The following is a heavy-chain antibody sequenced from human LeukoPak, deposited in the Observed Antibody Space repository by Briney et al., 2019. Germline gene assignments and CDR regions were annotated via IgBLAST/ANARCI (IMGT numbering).Heavy chain of an antibody. V-gene: IGHV3-23*01. CDR1: GFSFRSYA. CDR2: ITGSGDDT. D-gene: IGHD6-13*01. CDR3: ATQGSQLMMGDDY. Sequence: GGSLRLSCEASGFSFRSYAMGWVRQAPGKGLEWVASITGSGDDTYHEDSVKGRFTISRDNSKNTLYLQMSSLRAEDTAVYYCATQGSQLMMGDDYWGQGTLVTVSS. J-gene: IGHJ4*02.